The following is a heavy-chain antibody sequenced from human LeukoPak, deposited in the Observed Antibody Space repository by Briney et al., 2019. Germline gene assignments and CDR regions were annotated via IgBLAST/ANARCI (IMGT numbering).Heavy chain of an antibody. CDR2: INNDGSST. CDR3: AREFAVNWFDP. J-gene: IGHJ5*02. D-gene: IGHD3-16*01. V-gene: IGHV3-74*01. CDR1: GFTFSSWW. Sequence: GGSLGLSCAASGFTFSSWWMHWVRQAPGKGLVWVSGINNDGSSTTYADSVKGRFTISRDNAKSTLYLQMSSLRPEDTAVYYCAREFAVNWFDPWGQGTLVTVSS.